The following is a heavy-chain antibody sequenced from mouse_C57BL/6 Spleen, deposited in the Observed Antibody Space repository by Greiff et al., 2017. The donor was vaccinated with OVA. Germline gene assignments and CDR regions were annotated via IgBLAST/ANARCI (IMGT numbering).Heavy chain of an antibody. CDR1: GYTFTDYE. J-gene: IGHJ3*01. V-gene: IGHV1-23*01. CDR3: ARGREDAWFAY. Sequence: QVQLQQSGAELVRPGASVKLSCKASGYTFTDYEMHCVKQTPVHGLEWIGAIDPETCGTAYNQKFKSKATLTVDKSSSTADMQLSSLTSEDSAVYYCARGREDAWFAYWGQGTLVTVSA. CDR2: IDPETCGT.